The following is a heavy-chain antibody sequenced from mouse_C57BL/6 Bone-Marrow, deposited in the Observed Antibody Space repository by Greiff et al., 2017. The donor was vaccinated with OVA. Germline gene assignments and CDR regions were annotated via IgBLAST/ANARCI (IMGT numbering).Heavy chain of an antibody. Sequence: EVKLMESGGGLVKPGGSLKLSCAASGFTFSDYGMHWVRQAPEKGLEWVAYISSGSSTIYYADTVKGRFTISRDNAKNTLFLQMTSLRSEDTAMYYCAREVSTTVVAPDYWGQGTTLTVSS. CDR3: AREVSTTVVAPDY. CDR2: ISSGSSTI. CDR1: GFTFSDYG. D-gene: IGHD1-1*01. J-gene: IGHJ2*01. V-gene: IGHV5-17*01.